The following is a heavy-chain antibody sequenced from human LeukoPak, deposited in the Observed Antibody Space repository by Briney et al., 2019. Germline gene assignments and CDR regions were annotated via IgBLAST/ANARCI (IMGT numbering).Heavy chain of an antibody. D-gene: IGHD6-19*01. CDR2: ISYDGSNK. CDR3: AKDPSGSSGWYHFDY. CDR1: GFPISSYG. J-gene: IGHJ4*02. Sequence: PGRALGLSCAASGFPISSYGMHWVRQAPGKGLERGGVISYDGSNKYYADSVKGRFTISRVNSKNTLYLQMNSLRAEDTAVYYCAKDPSGSSGWYHFDYWGQGTLVTVSS. V-gene: IGHV3-30*18.